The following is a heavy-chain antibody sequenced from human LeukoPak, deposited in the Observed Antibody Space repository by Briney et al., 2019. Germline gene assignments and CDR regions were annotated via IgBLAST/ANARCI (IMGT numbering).Heavy chain of an antibody. CDR3: ARDVRHSGSYSPGPDY. D-gene: IGHD1-26*01. J-gene: IGHJ4*02. Sequence: SETLSLTCTVSGYSISSTYCWGWIRQPPGKGLEWIGRVCHSGSTYYNPSLKSRVSISVDTSQNQFSLKLSSLTAADTAVYYCARDVRHSGSYSPGPDYWGQGTLVTVSS. CDR1: GYSISSTYC. CDR2: VCHSGST. V-gene: IGHV4-38-2*02.